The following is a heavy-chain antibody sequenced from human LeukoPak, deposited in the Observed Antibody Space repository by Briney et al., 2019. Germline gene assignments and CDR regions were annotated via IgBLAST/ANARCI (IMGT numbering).Heavy chain of an antibody. CDR2: ISGSGGST. J-gene: IGHJ3*02. Sequence: GGSLRLSCAASGFTYSTYAMSWVRQAPGKGLEWVSGISGSGGSTYYADSVKGRFTISRDNSKNTLCLQMSSLRAEDTAVYYCAKGQVAVAGMDAFDIWGQGTMVTVSS. CDR1: GFTYSTYA. CDR3: AKGQVAVAGMDAFDI. V-gene: IGHV3-23*01. D-gene: IGHD6-19*01.